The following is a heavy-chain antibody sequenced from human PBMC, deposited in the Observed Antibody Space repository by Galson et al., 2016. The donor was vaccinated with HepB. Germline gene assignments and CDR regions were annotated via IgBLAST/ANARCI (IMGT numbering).Heavy chain of an antibody. CDR1: GVSISSGGYY. D-gene: IGHD2-21*01. Sequence: TLSLTCTVSGVSISSGGYYWSWIRQHPGKGLEWIGYIYYSGSTYYNPSLKSRVTISVDTSKNQFSLKLSSVPAADMAVYYCASDVAYGSGDYCSDDALDIWGQGTMVTVSS. V-gene: IGHV4-31*03. J-gene: IGHJ3*02. CDR2: IYYSGST. CDR3: ASDVAYGSGDYCSDDALDI.